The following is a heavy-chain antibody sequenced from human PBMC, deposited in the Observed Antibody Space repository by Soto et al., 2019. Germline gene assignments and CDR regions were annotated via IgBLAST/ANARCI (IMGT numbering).Heavy chain of an antibody. CDR2: IYYAGST. CDR1: GGSISSTDHY. D-gene: IGHD2-15*01. V-gene: IGHV4-39*01. J-gene: IGHJ6*02. CDR3: ARLVFHCLRGSCDDYNFYGLDV. Sequence: QLQESGPGLVKASETLSLTCTVSGGSISSTDHYWGWIRQPPGKGLEWLGSIYYAGSTFHNPSLKRRATISVATSRNQFSLRLSSVTASDTAFYYCARLVFHCLRGSCDDYNFYGLDVWGQGTTVTVSS.